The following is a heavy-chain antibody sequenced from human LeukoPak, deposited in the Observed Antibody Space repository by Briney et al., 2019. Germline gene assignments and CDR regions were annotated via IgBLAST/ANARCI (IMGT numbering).Heavy chain of an antibody. D-gene: IGHD2-2*01. Sequence: RPGGSLRLSCVTSGSTVSSNYMSWVREAPGKGLEWVSVTYSGGSTDYADSVKGRFTISRDNSKNTLYLQMNSLRVEDTAVYYCAGGLGYARSYWGQGTLVTFSS. V-gene: IGHV3-66*01. CDR2: TYSGGST. CDR1: GSTVSSNY. J-gene: IGHJ4*02. CDR3: AGGLGYARSY.